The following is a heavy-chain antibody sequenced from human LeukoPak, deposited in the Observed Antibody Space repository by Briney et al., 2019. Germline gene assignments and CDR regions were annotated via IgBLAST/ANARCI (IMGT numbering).Heavy chain of an antibody. CDR1: GFTFSSYA. CDR2: ISGSGGST. D-gene: IGHD5-24*01. J-gene: IGHJ4*02. CDR3: ANGEVEMAAAELIPFLS. Sequence: GGSLRLSCAASGFTFSSYAMSWVRQAPGKGLEWVSAISGSGGSTYYADSVKGRFTISRDNSKNTLYLQMNSLRAEDTAVYYCANGEVEMAAAELIPFLSWGQGTLVTVSS. V-gene: IGHV3-23*01.